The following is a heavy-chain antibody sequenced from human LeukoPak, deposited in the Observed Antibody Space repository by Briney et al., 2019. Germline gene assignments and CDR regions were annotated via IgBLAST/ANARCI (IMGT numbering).Heavy chain of an antibody. Sequence: ASVKVSCKTSGYTFTGYHMHWVRQAPGQGLEWMGWINPNSGGTNYAQKFQGRVTMTRDTSISTAYMELSRLRSDDTAVYYCARDIWFGEGYGMDVWGQGTTVTVSS. J-gene: IGHJ6*02. CDR2: INPNSGGT. CDR3: ARDIWFGEGYGMDV. V-gene: IGHV1-2*02. D-gene: IGHD3-10*01. CDR1: GYTFTGYH.